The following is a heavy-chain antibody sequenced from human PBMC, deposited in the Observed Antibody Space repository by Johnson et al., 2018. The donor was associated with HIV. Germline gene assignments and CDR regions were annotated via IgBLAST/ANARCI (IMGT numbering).Heavy chain of an antibody. CDR1: GFTFSGSA. CDR2: IRSKGNTYAT. Sequence: VQLVESGGGLVQPGGSLKLACSASGFTFSGSALHWVRQASGKGLEWVGLIRSKGNTYATVYSASLKGRFTISRDDSNNTAYLQINSLRAEEAAVFYCGRVRVGGYSADGAFDIWGQGTMVTVSS. J-gene: IGHJ3*02. D-gene: IGHD2-15*01. CDR3: GRVRVGGYSADGAFDI. V-gene: IGHV3-73*01.